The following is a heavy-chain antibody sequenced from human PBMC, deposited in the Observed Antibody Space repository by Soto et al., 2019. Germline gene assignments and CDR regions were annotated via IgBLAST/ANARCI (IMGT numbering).Heavy chain of an antibody. CDR3: AKDLQSYGDYDYYCYGMDV. CDR2: ISYDGTNK. J-gene: IGHJ6*02. Sequence: QVQLVESGGGEVQPGRSLTISCAASGFTFSTYGMHWVRQTPGKGLEWVAVISYDGTNKFYSDSVKGRFTISRDNFKNGLTVQMNRGGAEEAAVYSCAKDLQSYGDYDYYCYGMDVWGLGTRVTVSS. V-gene: IGHV3-30*18. D-gene: IGHD4-17*01. CDR1: GFTFSTYG.